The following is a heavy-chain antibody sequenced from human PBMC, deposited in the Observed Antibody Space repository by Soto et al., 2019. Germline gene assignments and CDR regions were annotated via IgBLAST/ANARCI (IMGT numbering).Heavy chain of an antibody. D-gene: IGHD1-26*01. Sequence: GGSLRLSCAASGTILGGFGMHWVRQAPGKGLEWVAVIRHDGSNIYYADSVKGRFTISRDSFKKTLYLQMDSLRAEDTAVYYCARDGVGATTFFGYFDYWGQGAMVNVPS. V-gene: IGHV3-30*02. CDR2: IRHDGSNI. CDR3: ARDGVGATTFFGYFDY. CDR1: GTILGGFG. J-gene: IGHJ4*02.